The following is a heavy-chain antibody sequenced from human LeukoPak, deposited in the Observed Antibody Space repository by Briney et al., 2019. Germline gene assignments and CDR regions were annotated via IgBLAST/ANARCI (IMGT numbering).Heavy chain of an antibody. J-gene: IGHJ5*02. CDR1: GFTFSSYW. V-gene: IGHV3-NL1*01. D-gene: IGHD3-16*01. CDR3: ARDENMITFGGVIAR. Sequence: GGSLRLSCAASGFTFSSYWMHWVRLAPGKGLEWVSGLNTDGAWIYYADSVKGRFTISRDNSENTLYLQMNSLRAEDTAVYYCARDENMITFGGVIARWGQGTLVTVSS. CDR2: LNTDGAWI.